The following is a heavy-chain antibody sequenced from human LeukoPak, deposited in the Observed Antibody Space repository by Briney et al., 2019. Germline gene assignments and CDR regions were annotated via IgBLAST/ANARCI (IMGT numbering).Heavy chain of an antibody. CDR1: GFTFSSYG. J-gene: IGHJ4*02. Sequence: GGSLRLSCAASGFTFSSYGMSWVRQAPGKGLEWVANIKQDGSEKYYVDSVKGRFTISRDNAKNSLYLQMNRLRAEDAAVYYCAREGRGYKVAKFDYWGQGTLVTVSS. V-gene: IGHV3-7*01. D-gene: IGHD3-22*01. CDR3: AREGRGYKVAKFDY. CDR2: IKQDGSEK.